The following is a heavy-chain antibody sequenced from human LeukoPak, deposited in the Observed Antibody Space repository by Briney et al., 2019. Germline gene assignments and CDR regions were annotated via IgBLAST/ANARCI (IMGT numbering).Heavy chain of an antibody. CDR1: GGSFSRYY. J-gene: IGHJ4*03. D-gene: IGHD6-13*01. CDR2: IDHRGDT. V-gene: IGHV4-34*01. CDR3: ARGAAISETGYFDF. Sequence: KPSETLSLTCAVYGGSFSRYYCSWIRQSPGKGLEWIAVIDHRGDTNYNPSAKSRVPISVDTSKNQFSPKVRSLSAADTGVYYCARGAAISETGYFDFWGQGTVVTVSS.